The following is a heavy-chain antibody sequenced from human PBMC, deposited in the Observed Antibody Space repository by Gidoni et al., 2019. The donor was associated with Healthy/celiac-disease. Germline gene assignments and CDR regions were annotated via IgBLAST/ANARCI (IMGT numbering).Heavy chain of an antibody. CDR1: GGSFSGYY. Sequence: QVQLQQWGAGLLKPSETLSLTCAVYGGSFSGYYWSWLRQPPGKGLEWIGEINHSGSTNYNPSLKSRVTISVDTSKNQFSLKLSSVTAADTAVYYCARGHIPGYSSSWARLLRRYFDYWGQGTLVTVSS. CDR3: ARGHIPGYSSSWARLLRRYFDY. V-gene: IGHV4-34*01. CDR2: INHSGST. J-gene: IGHJ4*02. D-gene: IGHD6-13*01.